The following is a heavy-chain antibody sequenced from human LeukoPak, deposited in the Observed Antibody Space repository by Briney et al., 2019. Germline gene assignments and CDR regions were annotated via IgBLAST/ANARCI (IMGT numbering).Heavy chain of an antibody. CDR2: IIPIFGTA. D-gene: IGHD3-22*01. Sequence: GASVKVSCKASVGTFSSYAISWVRQAPGEGREWMGGIIPIFGTANYAQKFQGRVTITTDESTSTAYMELSSLRSEDTAVYYCASLPNYYDSSGLDAFDIWGQGTMVTVSS. CDR3: ASLPNYYDSSGLDAFDI. V-gene: IGHV1-69*05. J-gene: IGHJ3*02. CDR1: VGTFSSYA.